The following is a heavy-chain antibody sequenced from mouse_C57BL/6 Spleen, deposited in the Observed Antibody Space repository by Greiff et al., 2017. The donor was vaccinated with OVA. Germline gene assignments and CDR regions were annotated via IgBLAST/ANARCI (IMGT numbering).Heavy chain of an antibody. CDR1: GYTFTSYW. J-gene: IGHJ4*01. D-gene: IGHD1-1*01. CDR3: ARSGTNYGSSPYYAMDY. CDR2: LDPSDSYT. Sequence: QVQLQQPGAELVMPGASVKLSCKASGYTFTSYWMHWVKQRPGPGLEWIGELDPSDSYTNYNQKFKGQSTLTVDKSSSTAYMQLSSLTSEDSAVYYCARSGTNYGSSPYYAMDYWGQGTSVTVSS. V-gene: IGHV1-69*01.